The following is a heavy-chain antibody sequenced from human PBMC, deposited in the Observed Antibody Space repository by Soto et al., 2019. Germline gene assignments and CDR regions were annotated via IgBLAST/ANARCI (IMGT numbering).Heavy chain of an antibody. CDR3: ARGQYFSDSSGYDDY. V-gene: IGHV1-8*02. CDR2: MNPNSGNT. J-gene: IGHJ4*02. D-gene: IGHD3-22*01. CDR1: GYTFTTYD. Sequence: GASVKVSCKASGYTFTTYDSNRVRQAAGQGLVWMVWMNPNSGNTGYAQKLQDRVTMTRDTSISTAYMELSDLRSEDTAVYYRARGQYFSDSSGYDDYWGQGTQVTVSS.